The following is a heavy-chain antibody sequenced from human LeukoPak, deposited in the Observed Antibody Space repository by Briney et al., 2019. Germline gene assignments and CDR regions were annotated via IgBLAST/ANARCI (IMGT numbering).Heavy chain of an antibody. V-gene: IGHV4-39*01. CDR1: GFTFSSYSMN. Sequence: GSLRLSCAASGFTFSSYSMNWVRQAPGKGLEWIGSIYYSGSTYYNPSLKSRVTISVDTSKNQFSLKLSSVTAADTAVYYCARLAAAGNEYFQHWGQGTLVTVSS. D-gene: IGHD6-13*01. CDR2: IYYSGST. J-gene: IGHJ1*01. CDR3: ARLAAAGNEYFQH.